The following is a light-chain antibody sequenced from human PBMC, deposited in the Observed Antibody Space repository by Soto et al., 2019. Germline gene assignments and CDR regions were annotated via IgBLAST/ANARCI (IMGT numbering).Light chain of an antibody. Sequence: DVVMTQSPLSLSVTLGQSASISCRSSETLVYSAGNTYLTWFHQRPGQSPRRLIFEVSKRDCGVPDRLSGSGSDTDFTLKITRVEPDDVGVYFCMQGIHWPPTFGPGTKLDIK. CDR3: MQGIHWPPT. CDR2: EVS. J-gene: IGKJ3*01. V-gene: IGKV2-30*01. CDR1: ETLVYSAGNTY.